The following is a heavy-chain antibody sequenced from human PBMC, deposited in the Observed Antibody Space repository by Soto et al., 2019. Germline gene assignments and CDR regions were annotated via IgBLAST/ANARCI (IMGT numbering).Heavy chain of an antibody. V-gene: IGHV4-30-4*08. CDR2: IYYVGST. CDR3: ARNTSRLGWFDS. Sequence: QVQLQESGPGQVKPSQTLSLTCSVSGVSIKSGDNYWSWIRQPPGKGLEWIGDIYYVGSTSYNPSLKSRVSMSVDTSKNQFSLKLTSVTAADTAVYYCARNTSRLGWFDSWGQGTLVNVSS. J-gene: IGHJ5*01. D-gene: IGHD7-27*01. CDR1: GVSIKSGDNY.